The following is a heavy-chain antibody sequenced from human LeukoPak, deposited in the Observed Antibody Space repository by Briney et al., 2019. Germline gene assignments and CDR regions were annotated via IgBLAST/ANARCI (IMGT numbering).Heavy chain of an antibody. V-gene: IGHV4-4*02. CDR3: VTGYSSSWYFAFDI. D-gene: IGHD6-13*01. Sequence: SWVRQPPGKGLEWIGEIYHSGSTNYNPSLKSRVTISVDKSKNQFSLKLSSVTAADTAVYYCVTGYSSSWYFAFDIWGQGTMVTVSS. J-gene: IGHJ3*02. CDR2: IYHSGST.